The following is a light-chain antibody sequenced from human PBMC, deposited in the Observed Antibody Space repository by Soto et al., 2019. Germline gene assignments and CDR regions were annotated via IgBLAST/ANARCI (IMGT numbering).Light chain of an antibody. CDR3: SSYSSISTPWI. CDR1: SSNIGAGYD. Sequence: QSVLTQPPSVSGAPGQRVTISCTGSSSNIGAGYDVHWYQQLPGTAPKLLIYGNSNRPSGVPDRFSGSKSGTSASLAITGLQAEDEADYYCSSYSSISTPWIFGGGTKVTVL. J-gene: IGLJ2*01. CDR2: GNS. V-gene: IGLV1-40*01.